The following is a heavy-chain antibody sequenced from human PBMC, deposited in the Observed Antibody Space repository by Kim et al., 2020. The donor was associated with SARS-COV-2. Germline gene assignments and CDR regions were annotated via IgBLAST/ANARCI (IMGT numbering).Heavy chain of an antibody. CDR2: IYYSGST. CDR3: ARGIVPYGDYVSNHFDY. D-gene: IGHD4-17*01. J-gene: IGHJ4*02. CDR1: GGSISSYY. Sequence: SETLSLTCTVSGGSISSYYWSWIRQPPGKGLEWIGYIYYSGSTNYNPSLKSRVTISVDTSKNQFSLKLSSVTAADTAVYYCARGIVPYGDYVSNHFDYWGQGTLVTVSS. V-gene: IGHV4-59*08.